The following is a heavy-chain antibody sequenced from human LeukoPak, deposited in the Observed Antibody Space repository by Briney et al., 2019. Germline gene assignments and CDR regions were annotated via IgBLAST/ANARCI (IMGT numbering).Heavy chain of an antibody. D-gene: IGHD3-10*01. CDR2: IYSGGST. CDR1: GFTFSSYA. CDR3: ARVPYGHGGSDHFDY. Sequence: GGSLRLSCAASGFTFSSYAMHWVRQAPGKGLEWVSVIYSGGSTYYADSVKGRFTISRDNSKNTLYLQMNSLRAEDTAVYYCARVPYGHGGSDHFDYWGQRTLVTVSS. V-gene: IGHV3-66*01. J-gene: IGHJ4*02.